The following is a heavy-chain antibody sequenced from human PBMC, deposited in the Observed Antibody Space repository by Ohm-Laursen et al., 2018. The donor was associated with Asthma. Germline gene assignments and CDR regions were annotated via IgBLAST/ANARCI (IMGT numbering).Heavy chain of an antibody. J-gene: IGHJ4*02. D-gene: IGHD3-10*01. V-gene: IGHV3-7*05. Sequence: SLRLSCAASGFTFSNHWMTWVRQAPGRGLEWEANINQDGSIWGYVDSVKGRFAISRDNAHNSLYLQMNSLRAEDTAFYYCAVSIYAYGEGAYWGQGTLVTVSS. CDR2: INQDGSIW. CDR1: GFTFSNHW. CDR3: AVSIYAYGEGAY.